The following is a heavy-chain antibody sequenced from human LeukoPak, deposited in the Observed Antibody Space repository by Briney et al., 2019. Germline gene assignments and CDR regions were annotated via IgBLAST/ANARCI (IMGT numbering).Heavy chain of an antibody. D-gene: IGHD2-15*01. V-gene: IGHV3-23*01. CDR2: IFDSGGSA. Sequence: GGPLTLPCAPSGFPYKNYPKYGPREARGRGREWVSGIFDSGGSAHYADSVKGRFTISRDNSKNTVYLQLDSLRVEDTAVYYCGKTTVGYSSGRYPGWPVDYWGQGTLVTVSS. CDR1: GFPYKNYP. CDR3: GKTTVGYSSGRYPGWPVDY. J-gene: IGHJ4*02.